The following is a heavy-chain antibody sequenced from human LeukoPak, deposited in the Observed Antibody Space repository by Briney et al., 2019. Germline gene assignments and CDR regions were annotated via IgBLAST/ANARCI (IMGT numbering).Heavy chain of an antibody. CDR3: ARTFGVALGWFDP. V-gene: IGHV1-2*02. CDR2: INPNSGGT. CDR1: GYTFTGYY. D-gene: IGHD3-3*01. J-gene: IGHJ5*02. Sequence: ASVKASCKASGYTFTGYYMHWVRQAPGQGLEWMGWINPNSGGTNYAQKFQGRVTMTRDTSISTAYMELSRLRSDDTAVYYCARTFGVALGWFDPWGQGTLVTVSS.